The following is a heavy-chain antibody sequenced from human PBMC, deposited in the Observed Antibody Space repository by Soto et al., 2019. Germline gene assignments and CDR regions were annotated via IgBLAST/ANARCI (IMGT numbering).Heavy chain of an antibody. J-gene: IGHJ3*02. CDR3: ANLDMITFGGGIGPNAELDI. V-gene: IGHV4-39*01. CDR2: IYYSGST. CDR1: SVSIISSSEY. Sequence: SETLSLACTVSSVSIISSSEYWGWIRQPPGKGLEWIGSIYYSGSTYSNPSLKSRFTISGDTSKNQFSLKLSSVNAADPAGYYCANLDMITFGGGIGPNAELDIWVQGTMVTVSS. D-gene: IGHD3-16*01.